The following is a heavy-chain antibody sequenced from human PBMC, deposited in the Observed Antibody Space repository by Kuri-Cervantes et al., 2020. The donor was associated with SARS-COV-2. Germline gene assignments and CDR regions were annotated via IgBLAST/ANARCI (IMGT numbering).Heavy chain of an antibody. CDR3: ARETFLTRGPMPAPLLDY. Sequence: ASVKVSCKASGYTFTGYYMHWVRQAPGQGLEWMGWINPNSGGTNYAQKFQGRVTMTTDTSTSTAYMELRSLRSDDTAVYYCARETFLTRGPMPAPLLDYWGQGTLVTVSS. CDR1: GYTFTGYY. D-gene: IGHD3-9*01. V-gene: IGHV1-2*02. J-gene: IGHJ4*02. CDR2: INPNSGGT.